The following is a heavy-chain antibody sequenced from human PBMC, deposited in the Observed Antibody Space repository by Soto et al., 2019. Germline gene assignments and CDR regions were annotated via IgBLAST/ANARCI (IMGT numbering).Heavy chain of an antibody. J-gene: IGHJ4*02. CDR1: GCSISSSSYY. CDR2: IYYSGST. V-gene: IGHV4-39*02. CDR3: AREQQLVTRFDY. D-gene: IGHD6-13*01. Sequence: SETLSLTCTVSGCSISSSSYYWGWFRQPPGKGLEWIGSIYYSGSTYYNPSLESRVTISVDTPKNRSSLRLSSVTAADTAVYYCAREQQLVTRFDYWGQGTLVTVSS.